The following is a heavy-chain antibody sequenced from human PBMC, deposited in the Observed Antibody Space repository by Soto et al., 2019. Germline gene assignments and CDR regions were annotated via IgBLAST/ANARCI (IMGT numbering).Heavy chain of an antibody. CDR3: ANVRCF. D-gene: IGHD3-16*01. Sequence: EVQLLESGGGLVQAGGSLRLSCVASGFTLTDYAMNWVRQPPGKGLEWVSAMSGGMGDSTYYADSVKGRFTISRANSQNTRYMHMNSLSVEDTAVYYCANVRCFGGQGTLVTVSS. V-gene: IGHV3-23*01. CDR2: MSGGMGDST. CDR1: GFTLTDYA. J-gene: IGHJ4*02.